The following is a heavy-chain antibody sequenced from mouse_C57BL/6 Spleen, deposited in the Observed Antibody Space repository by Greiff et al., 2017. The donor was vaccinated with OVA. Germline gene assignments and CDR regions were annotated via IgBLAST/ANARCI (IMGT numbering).Heavy chain of an antibody. Sequence: QVQLQQPGAELVKPGASVKLSCKASGYTFTSYWMQWVKQRPGQGLEWIGEIDPSDSYTDYNQKFTGKATLTVDTSSSTAYMQLSSLTSEDSAVYYCARRGTGPYYYGSSYVFDYWGQGTTLTVSS. D-gene: IGHD1-1*01. CDR2: IDPSDSYT. CDR1: GYTFTSYW. V-gene: IGHV1-50*01. J-gene: IGHJ2*01. CDR3: ARRGTGPYYYGSSYVFDY.